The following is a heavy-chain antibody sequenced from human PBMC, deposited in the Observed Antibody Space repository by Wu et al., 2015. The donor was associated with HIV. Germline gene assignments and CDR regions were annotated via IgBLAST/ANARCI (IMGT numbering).Heavy chain of an antibody. Sequence: QVQLVQSGAEVKKPGSSVKVSCKTSGGTFNTFALNWVRQAPGQGLEWMGRIIPLFQIINYAQKFQGRVTITADTSTSTAYMELSSLKSEDTAVYYCATSTDSVATSLYSLGVWGQGTAVTVSS. V-gene: IGHV1-69*04. CDR3: ATSTDSVATSLYSLGV. D-gene: IGHD5-12*01. CDR1: GGTFNTFA. J-gene: IGHJ6*02. CDR2: IIPLFQII.